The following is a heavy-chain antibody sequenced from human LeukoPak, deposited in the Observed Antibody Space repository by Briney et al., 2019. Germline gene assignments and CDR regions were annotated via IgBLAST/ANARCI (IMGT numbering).Heavy chain of an antibody. CDR2: IKHDGSAQ. J-gene: IGHJ5*02. Sequence: GGSLRLSCAASGFTFSRYWMNWVRQAPGKGLEWVANIKHDGSAQNYVDSVKGRFTISRDNAGNSLYLQMNSLRAEDTAVYYCARASHTDNWFDPWGQGTLVTVSS. CDR1: GFTFSRYW. CDR3: ARASHTDNWFDP. V-gene: IGHV3-7*01.